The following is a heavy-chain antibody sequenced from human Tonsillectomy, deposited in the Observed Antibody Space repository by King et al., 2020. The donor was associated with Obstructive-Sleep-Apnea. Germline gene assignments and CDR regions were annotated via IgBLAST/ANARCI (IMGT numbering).Heavy chain of an antibody. CDR1: GFTFTRYG. Sequence: VQLVESGGGLVQPGGSLRLSCAASGFTFTRYGMHWVRQAPGKGLVWVSRIKSDGSSTSYADSVKGRFIISRDNAKNTLYLQMNSLRVEDTAVYYCARELYGDYGYDYWGQGTQVTVSS. CDR3: ARELYGDYGYDY. V-gene: IGHV3-74*01. J-gene: IGHJ4*02. D-gene: IGHD4-17*01. CDR2: IKSDGSST.